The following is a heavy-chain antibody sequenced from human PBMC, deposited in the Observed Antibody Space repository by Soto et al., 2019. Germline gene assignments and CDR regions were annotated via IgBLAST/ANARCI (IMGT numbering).Heavy chain of an antibody. Sequence: QVQLQESGPGLVKPSETLSLTCTVSGGSISSYYWSWIRQPPGKGLEWIGYIYYSGSTNYNPSLKSRVTISVDTSKNQFSLKLSSVTAADTAVYYCARYSSDGMDVWGQGTTVTVSS. CDR3: ARYSSDGMDV. CDR2: IYYSGST. J-gene: IGHJ6*02. V-gene: IGHV4-59*08. CDR1: GGSISSYY. D-gene: IGHD5-18*01.